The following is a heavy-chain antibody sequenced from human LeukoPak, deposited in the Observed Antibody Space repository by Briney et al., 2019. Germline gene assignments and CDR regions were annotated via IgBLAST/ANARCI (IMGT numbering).Heavy chain of an antibody. J-gene: IGHJ4*02. Sequence: SETLSLTCTVSGVSISSSNSYWGWIRQPPGRGLEWIGSIYYTGNTYYNASLKSRVTVSIDTSKSQISLRLTSVTATDTAMYYCARQTGSGLFTLPGGQGTLVTVSS. D-gene: IGHD3/OR15-3a*01. CDR3: ARQTGSGLFTLP. V-gene: IGHV4-39*01. CDR2: IYYTGNT. CDR1: GVSISSSNSY.